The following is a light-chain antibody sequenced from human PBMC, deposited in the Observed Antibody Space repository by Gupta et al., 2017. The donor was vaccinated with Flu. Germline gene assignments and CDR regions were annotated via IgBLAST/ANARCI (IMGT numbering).Light chain of an antibody. CDR1: QSVFYSFNNKTY. J-gene: IGKJ1*01. CDR3: QQDDSTPMT. V-gene: IGKV4-1*01. CDR2: WAS. Sequence: DIVMTQSPDSLAVSLGERATINCKSSQSVFYSFNNKTYLAWYQQKPGQPPKVLIYWASTRESGVPDRFSGSGSGRDFTLTISSLQAEDVAVYYCQQDDSTPMTLGQGSKVEIK.